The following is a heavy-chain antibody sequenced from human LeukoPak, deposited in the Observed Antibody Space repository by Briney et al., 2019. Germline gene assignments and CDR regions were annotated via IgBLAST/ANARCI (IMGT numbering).Heavy chain of an antibody. D-gene: IGHD2-21*02. Sequence: GGSLRLSCAASGFNFSSHSMNWVRQAPGKGLEWVSSISCGGRYINYADSVRGRFTISRDNAKNSLYLQMNSLRADDTAVYYCARRPYCGGDCYQYYFDYCGQGTLVIVSS. CDR2: ISCGGRYI. V-gene: IGHV3-21*01. CDR1: GFNFSSHS. J-gene: IGHJ4*01. CDR3: ARRPYCGGDCYQYYFDY.